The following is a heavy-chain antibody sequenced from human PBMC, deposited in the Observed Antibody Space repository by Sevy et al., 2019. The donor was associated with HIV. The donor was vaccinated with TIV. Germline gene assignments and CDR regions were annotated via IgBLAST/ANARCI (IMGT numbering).Heavy chain of an antibody. J-gene: IGHJ6*02. V-gene: IGHV4-4*07. CDR2: IFTSGST. Sequence: SETLSLTCTVSGGSISSYYWSWIRQPPGKGLEWIGRIFTSGSTNYNPSLNSRVTMSVDTSKTQLCLRLSSVTAADTAVYYCARDAPYIAVAGLYYYYGMDVWGQGTTVTVSS. CDR1: GGSISSYY. CDR3: ARDAPYIAVAGLYYYYGMDV. D-gene: IGHD6-19*01.